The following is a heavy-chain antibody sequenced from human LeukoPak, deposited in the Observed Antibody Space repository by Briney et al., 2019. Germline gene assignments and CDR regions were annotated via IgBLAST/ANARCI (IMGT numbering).Heavy chain of an antibody. CDR2: VSTIGDVT. CDR1: GLTFNSHS. CDR3: AKLSLSGRSQSADY. Sequence: GSLRLSCVASGLTFNSHSMSWVRQAPGMGLEWVSVVSTIGDVTFYADSVKGRFTISRDNSKNTLFLQMNSLRAEDTAVYYCAKLSLSGRSQSADYWGQGTLVTVSS. V-gene: IGHV3-23*01. D-gene: IGHD3-10*01. J-gene: IGHJ4*02.